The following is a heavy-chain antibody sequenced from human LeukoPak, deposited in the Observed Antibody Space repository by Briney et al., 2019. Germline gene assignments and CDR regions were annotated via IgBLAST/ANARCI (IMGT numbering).Heavy chain of an antibody. V-gene: IGHV3-30*03. CDR2: ISYDGSNK. Sequence: GGSLRLSCAASGFTFSSYSMNWVRQAPGKGLEWVAVISYDGSNKYYADSVKGRFTISRDNSKNTLYLQMNSLRAEDTAVYYCARDTYGMDVWGQGTTVTVSS. CDR3: ARDTYGMDV. J-gene: IGHJ6*02. CDR1: GFTFSSYS.